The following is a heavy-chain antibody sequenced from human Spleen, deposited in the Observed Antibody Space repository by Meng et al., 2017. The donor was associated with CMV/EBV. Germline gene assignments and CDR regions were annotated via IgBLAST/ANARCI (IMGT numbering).Heavy chain of an antibody. CDR2: ISSSSSYT. D-gene: IGHD6-13*01. CDR3: ARASIAAGWVDY. J-gene: IGHJ4*02. CDR1: GFTFSDYY. Sequence: QVQLVESGGGVVKPGGXLRRSCAASGFTFSDYYMSWIRQAPGKGLEWVSYISSSSSYTNYADSVKGRFTISRDNAKNSLYLQMNSLRAEDTAVYYCARASIAAGWVDYWGQGTLVTVSS. V-gene: IGHV3-11*06.